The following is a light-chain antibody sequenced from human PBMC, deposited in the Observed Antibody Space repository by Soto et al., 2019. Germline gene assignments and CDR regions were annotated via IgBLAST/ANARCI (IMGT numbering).Light chain of an antibody. CDR3: MQAQQTPDT. CDR1: QSLLHSNGYNY. V-gene: IGKV2-28*01. Sequence: DIVMTQSPLSLPVTPGEPASISCRSSQSLLHSNGYNYLDWYLQKPGQSPQLLIYLGSNRASGVPDRFSRSGSGTDFTLKISRVEAEDVGVYYCMQAQQTPDTFGQGTKLEIK. CDR2: LGS. J-gene: IGKJ2*01.